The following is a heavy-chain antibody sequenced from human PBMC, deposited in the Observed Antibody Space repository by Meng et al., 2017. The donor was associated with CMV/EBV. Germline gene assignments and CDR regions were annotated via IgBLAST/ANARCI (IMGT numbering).Heavy chain of an antibody. CDR1: GYSFTSYW. CDR2: IYPGDSDT. CDR3: ARQMRDDSSGWYAFDS. D-gene: IGHD6-19*01. J-gene: IGHJ4*02. V-gene: IGHV5-51*01. Sequence: GESLKISCKGSGYSFTSYWIGWVRQMPGKGLEWMGIIYPGDSDTRYSPSFQGQVTISADKSISTAYLQWSSLKASDTAMYYCARQMRDDSSGWYAFDSWGQGTLVTVSS.